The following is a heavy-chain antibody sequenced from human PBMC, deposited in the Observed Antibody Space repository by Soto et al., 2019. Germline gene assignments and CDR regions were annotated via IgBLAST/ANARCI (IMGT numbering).Heavy chain of an antibody. J-gene: IGHJ3*02. CDR2: IYPGDSDT. D-gene: IGHD6-6*01. CDR3: ARQRSSRMEFSSPDDAFDI. CDR1: GYSFTSYW. V-gene: IGHV5-51*01. Sequence: HGESLKISCKGSGYSFTSYWIGWVRQMPGKGLEWMGIIYPGDSDTRYSPSFQGQVTISADKSISTAYLQWSSLKASDTAMYYCARQRSSRMEFSSPDDAFDIRGQGTMVTVSS.